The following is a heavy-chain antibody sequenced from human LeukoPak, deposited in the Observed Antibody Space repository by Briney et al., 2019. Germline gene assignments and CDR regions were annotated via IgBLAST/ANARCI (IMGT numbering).Heavy chain of an antibody. V-gene: IGHV3-48*03. CDR2: ISSSGSTI. Sequence: GGSLRLSCAASGFTFSSYEMNWVRQAPGKGLEWVSYISSSGSTIYYADSVKGRFTISRDNAKNSLYLQMNSLRAEDTAVYYCARSAQPFYYYYMDVWGKGTTVTVSS. CDR1: GFTFSSYE. D-gene: IGHD6-13*01. J-gene: IGHJ6*03. CDR3: ARSAQPFYYYYMDV.